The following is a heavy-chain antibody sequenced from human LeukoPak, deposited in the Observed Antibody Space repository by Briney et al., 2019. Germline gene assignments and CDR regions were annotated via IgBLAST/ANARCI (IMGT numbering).Heavy chain of an antibody. CDR1: GDILNNYH. Sequence: ASVKVSCKASGDILNNYHIHWVRQAPGQGLEWMGIIKHSGGSTTYAQKFQGRLIMTRDTSTRTVNMELSSLTSEDTAVYYCARDFSWSVDYWGQGALVTVSS. CDR3: ARDFSWSVDY. D-gene: IGHD6-13*01. CDR2: IKHSGGST. J-gene: IGHJ4*02. V-gene: IGHV1-46*02.